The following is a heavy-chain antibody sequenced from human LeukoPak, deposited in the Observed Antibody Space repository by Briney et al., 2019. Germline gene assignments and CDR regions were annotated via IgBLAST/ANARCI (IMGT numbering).Heavy chain of an antibody. Sequence: SETLSLTCTVSGGSISSYYWSWSRQPPGKGLEWIGYIYYSGSTNYNPSLKSRVTISVDTSKNQFSLKLSSVTAADTAVYYCAREALRLGMDVWGKGTTVTISS. CDR2: IYYSGST. V-gene: IGHV4-59*01. CDR3: AREALRLGMDV. D-gene: IGHD5-12*01. J-gene: IGHJ6*03. CDR1: GGSISSYY.